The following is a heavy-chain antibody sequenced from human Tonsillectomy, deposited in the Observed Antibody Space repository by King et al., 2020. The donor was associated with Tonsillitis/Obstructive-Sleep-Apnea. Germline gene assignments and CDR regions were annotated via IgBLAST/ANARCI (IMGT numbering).Heavy chain of an antibody. CDR2: IDWEDDK. V-gene: IGHV2-70*10. D-gene: IGHD2-2*01. J-gene: IGHJ4*02. CDR1: VFSLSTSGMC. Sequence: VTLKESGPALVKPTETLTVTCTFSVFSLSTSGMCLSWGRQSPGKTLEWLSRIDWEDDKYFSTSLKTRLTISKETSKNQVVLTMTNMDPVDTATYYCARIRNSHCYDDYWGQGTLVTVSP. CDR3: ARIRNSHCYDDY.